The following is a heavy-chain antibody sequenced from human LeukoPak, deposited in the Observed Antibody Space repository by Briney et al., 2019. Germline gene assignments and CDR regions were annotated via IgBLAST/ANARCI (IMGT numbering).Heavy chain of an antibody. Sequence: GASVKVSCKASGYTFTCYYMHWVRQAPGQGLEWMGWINPNSGGTNYAQKFQGRVTMTRDTSISTAYMELSRLRSDDTAVYYCASLFTMVRGVITPTRNWFDPWGQGTLVTVSS. V-gene: IGHV1-2*02. CDR1: GYTFTCYY. CDR3: ASLFTMVRGVITPTRNWFDP. D-gene: IGHD3-10*01. J-gene: IGHJ5*02. CDR2: INPNSGGT.